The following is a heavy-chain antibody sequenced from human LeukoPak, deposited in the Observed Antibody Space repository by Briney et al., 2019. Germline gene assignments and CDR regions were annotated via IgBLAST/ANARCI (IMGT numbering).Heavy chain of an antibody. Sequence: SETLSLTCAVYGGSFSGYYWSWIRQPPGEGLEWIGEINHSGSTNYNPSLKSRVTISVDTSKNQFSLKLSSVTAADTAVYYCARGRYFDGMDVWGQGTTVTVSS. D-gene: IGHD3-9*01. J-gene: IGHJ6*02. CDR1: GGSFSGYY. CDR2: INHSGST. V-gene: IGHV4-34*01. CDR3: ARGRYFDGMDV.